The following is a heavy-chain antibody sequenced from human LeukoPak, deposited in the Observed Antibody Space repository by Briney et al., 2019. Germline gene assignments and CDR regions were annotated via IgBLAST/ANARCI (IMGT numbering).Heavy chain of an antibody. J-gene: IGHJ4*02. CDR1: GGSISTSNYY. CDR2: IFYSGST. V-gene: IGHV4-39*01. D-gene: IGHD6-13*01. CDR3: ARGTGSCYSGSDCYGLVASD. Sequence: NPSETLSLTCTVSGGSISTSNYYWGWIRQPPGKGLEWIGNIFYSGSTYYSPSLKSRVTISLDTSKKQLSLRLTSVTAADTAVYFCARGTGSCYSGSDCYGLVASDWGQGTPVTVSS.